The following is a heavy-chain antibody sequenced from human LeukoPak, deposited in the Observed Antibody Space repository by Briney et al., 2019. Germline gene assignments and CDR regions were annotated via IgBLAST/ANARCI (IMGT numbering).Heavy chain of an antibody. CDR2: INHSGST. J-gene: IGHJ4*02. D-gene: IGHD3-10*01. V-gene: IGHV4-34*01. Sequence: KTSETLSLTCAVYGGSFSGYYWSWIRQPPGKGLEWIGEINHSGSTNYNPSLKSRVTISVDTSKNQFSLKLSSVTAVDTVVYYCARKENVYYYFDYWGQGTLVTVSS. CDR3: ARKENVYYYFDY. CDR1: GGSFSGYY.